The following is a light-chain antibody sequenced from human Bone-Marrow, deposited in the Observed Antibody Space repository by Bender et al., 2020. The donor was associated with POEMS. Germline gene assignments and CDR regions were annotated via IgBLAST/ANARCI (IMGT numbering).Light chain of an antibody. CDR2: NNE. J-gene: IGLJ3*02. CDR3: AAWDDTLSGPV. CDR1: SSNMGAGYG. V-gene: IGLV1-50*01. Sequence: QSVLTQPPSVSGAPGQTVTISCTGTSSNMGAGYGVNWYQQLPGTAPKLLIYNNENRPSGVPDRISGSRSGISASLDISGLRSEDEGDYYCAAWDDTLSGPVFGGGTKLTVL.